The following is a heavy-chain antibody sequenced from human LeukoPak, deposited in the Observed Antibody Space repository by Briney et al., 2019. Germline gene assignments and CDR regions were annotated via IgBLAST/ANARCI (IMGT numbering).Heavy chain of an antibody. CDR2: ISSSGSTI. V-gene: IGHV3-48*03. CDR3: ARHPLRVSSSWYLTGGYYYYYYYMDV. CDR1: GFTFSSYE. Sequence: GGSLRLSCAASGFTFSSYEMNWVRQAPGKGLEWVSYISSSGSTIYYADSVKGRFTISRDNAKNSLYLQMNSLRAEDTAVYYCARHPLRVSSSWYLTGGYYYYYYYMDVWGKGTTVTVSS. J-gene: IGHJ6*03. D-gene: IGHD6-13*01.